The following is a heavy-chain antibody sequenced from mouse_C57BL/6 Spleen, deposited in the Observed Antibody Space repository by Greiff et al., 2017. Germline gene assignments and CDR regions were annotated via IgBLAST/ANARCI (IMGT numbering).Heavy chain of an antibody. D-gene: IGHD2-3*01. CDR1: GYSITSGYY. CDR3: ASLYDGYYFDY. CDR2: ISYDGSN. V-gene: IGHV3-6*01. J-gene: IGHJ2*01. Sequence: EVKLMESGPGLVKPSQSLSLTCSVTGYSITSGYYWNWIRQFPGNKLEWMGYISYDGSNNYNPSLKNRISITRDTSKHQFFLKLNSVTTEDTATYYCASLYDGYYFDYWGQGTTLTVSS.